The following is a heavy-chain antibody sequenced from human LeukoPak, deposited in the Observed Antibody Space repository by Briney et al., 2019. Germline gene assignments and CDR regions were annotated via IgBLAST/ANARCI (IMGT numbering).Heavy chain of an antibody. CDR1: GFTFSSYA. CDR2: ISGSGGST. V-gene: IGHV3-23*01. Sequence: GGSLRLSCAASGFTFSSYAMSWVRQAPGKGLEWVSAISGSGGSTYYADSVKGRFTISRDNSKNTLHLQMNSLRAEDTAVYYCAKDRGKYGDYDYWGQGTLVTVSS. CDR3: AKDRGKYGDYDY. J-gene: IGHJ4*02. D-gene: IGHD4-17*01.